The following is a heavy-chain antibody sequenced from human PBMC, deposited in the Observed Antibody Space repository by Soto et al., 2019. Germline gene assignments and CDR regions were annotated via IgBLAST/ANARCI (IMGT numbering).Heavy chain of an antibody. D-gene: IGHD4-17*01. J-gene: IGHJ6*02. CDR1: GYTFTSYG. CDR3: ARDIVHYGDYDQTTPYYYGMDV. CDR2: ISAYNGNT. V-gene: IGHV1-18*01. Sequence: ASVKVSCKASGYTFTSYGISWVRQAPGQGLEWMGWISAYNGNTNYAQKLQGRVTMTTDTSTSTAYMELRSLRSDDTAVYYCARDIVHYGDYDQTTPYYYGMDVWGQGTTVTVSS.